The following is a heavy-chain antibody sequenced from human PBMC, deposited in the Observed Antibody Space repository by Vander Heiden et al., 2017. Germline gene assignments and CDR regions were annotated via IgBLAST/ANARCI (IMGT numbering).Heavy chain of an antibody. Sequence: EVQLLESGGGLVQPGGSLRLSCAASEFTFSSYAMSWVRQAPGKALEWVSSISSGSGGDTFYADSVKGRYTISRDNPKNTLYLQMNSLRDEDTAVYYCAKHTDFWSGYYTSGAFDIWGQGTMVTVSS. CDR3: AKHTDFWSGYYTSGAFDI. D-gene: IGHD3-3*01. CDR1: EFTFSSYA. CDR2: ISSGSGGDT. V-gene: IGHV3-23*01. J-gene: IGHJ3*02.